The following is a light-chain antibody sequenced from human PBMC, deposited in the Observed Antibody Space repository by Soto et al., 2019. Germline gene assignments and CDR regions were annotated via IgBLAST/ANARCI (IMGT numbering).Light chain of an antibody. V-gene: IGKV1-27*01. CDR2: AAS. CDR1: QGIRNF. Sequence: DIQMTQSPTSLSASVGDRVTITCRASQGIRNFVAWYQQIPGKAPKLLIYAASTWQSGVPARFSGSGSGTDFTLTINSLQPEDVATYSCQKYSSVPVFGPGTKVEIK. J-gene: IGKJ3*01. CDR3: QKYSSVPV.